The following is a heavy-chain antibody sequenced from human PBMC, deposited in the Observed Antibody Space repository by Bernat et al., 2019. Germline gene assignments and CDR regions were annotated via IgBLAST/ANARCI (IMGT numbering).Heavy chain of an antibody. V-gene: IGHV5-10-1*03. CDR2: IDPSDSYT. J-gene: IGHJ2*01. D-gene: IGHD3-3*02. CDR3: ARHRTTVSSIYWHFDL. Sequence: EVQLVQSGAEVKKPGESLRIFCQGSGYTFSTYWITWVCQVPGKGREWMGRIDPSDSYTNYNSSFHGNVTISADRSISAAFLQWSSLKASDTAIYYCARHRTTVSSIYWHFDLWGRGTLVTVSS. CDR1: GYTFSTYW.